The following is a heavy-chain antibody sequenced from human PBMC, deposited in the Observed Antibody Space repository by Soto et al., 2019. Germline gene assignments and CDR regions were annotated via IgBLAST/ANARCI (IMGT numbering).Heavy chain of an antibody. CDR1: GYTFTSYD. V-gene: IGHV1-8*01. Sequence: ASVKVSCKASGYTFTSYDINWVRQATGQGLEWMGWMNPNSGNTGYAQKFQGRVTMTRNTSISTAYMELSSLRSEDTAVYYCARAYNTYCSGGSCINYWGQGTLVTVSS. D-gene: IGHD2-15*01. CDR3: ARAYNTYCSGGSCINY. J-gene: IGHJ4*02. CDR2: MNPNSGNT.